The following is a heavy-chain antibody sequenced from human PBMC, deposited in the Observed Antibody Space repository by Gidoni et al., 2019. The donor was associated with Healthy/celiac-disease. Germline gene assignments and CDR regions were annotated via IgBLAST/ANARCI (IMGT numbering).Heavy chain of an antibody. CDR1: GYTLTELS. Sequence: QVQLVQSGAEVKKPGASVKVSCKVSGYTLTELSMHWVRQAPGKGLEWMGGFDPEDGETIYAQKFQGRVTMTEDTSTDTAYMELSSLRSEDTAVYYCATDLFSSTRGHNGLGAFDIWGQGTMVTVSS. V-gene: IGHV1-24*01. CDR3: ATDLFSSTRGHNGLGAFDI. CDR2: FDPEDGET. D-gene: IGHD6-6*01. J-gene: IGHJ3*02.